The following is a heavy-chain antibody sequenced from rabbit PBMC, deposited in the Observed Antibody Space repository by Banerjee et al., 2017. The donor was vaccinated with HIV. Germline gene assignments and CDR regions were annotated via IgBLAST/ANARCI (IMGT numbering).Heavy chain of an antibody. Sequence: QEQLVESGGGLVTLGGSLKVTCKASGIDFSRYYMSWVRQAPGKGLEWIACIYTGVGSTWYASWAKGRFTISKTSSTTVTLQMTSLTVADTATYFCARHQITVYGMDLWGPGTLVTVS. CDR2: IYTGVGST. CDR1: GIDFSRYY. V-gene: IGHV1S45*01. CDR3: ARHQITVYGMDL. J-gene: IGHJ6*01. D-gene: IGHD2-1*01.